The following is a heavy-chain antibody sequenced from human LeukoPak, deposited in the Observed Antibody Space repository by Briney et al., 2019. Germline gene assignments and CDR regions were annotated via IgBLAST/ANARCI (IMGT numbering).Heavy chain of an antibody. CDR1: GPSISSYY. CDR3: ARDPDGYNWFDS. V-gene: IGHV4-4*07. D-gene: IGHD1-14*01. J-gene: IGHJ5*01. CDR2: VYSSGST. Sequence: SETLSLTCTVSGPSISSYYWSWIRPPAGKGLEWIGRVYSSGSTNYNPSLKSRVTMSEDTSKNQFSLKLRSVTAADTAVYYCARDPDGYNWFDSWGQGTQVTVST.